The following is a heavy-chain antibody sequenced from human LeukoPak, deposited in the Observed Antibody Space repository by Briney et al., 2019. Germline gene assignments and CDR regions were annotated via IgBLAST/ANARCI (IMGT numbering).Heavy chain of an antibody. CDR1: GGSFSGYY. CDR2: IYYSGST. CDR3: ARDGPPMAFDY. V-gene: IGHV4-34*09. Sequence: SETLSLTCAVYGGSFSGYYWSWIRQPPGKGLEWIGYIYYSGSTYYNPSLKSRVTISVDTSKNQFSLKLSSVTAADTAVYYCARDGPPMAFDYWGQGTLVTVSS. D-gene: IGHD3-10*01. J-gene: IGHJ4*02.